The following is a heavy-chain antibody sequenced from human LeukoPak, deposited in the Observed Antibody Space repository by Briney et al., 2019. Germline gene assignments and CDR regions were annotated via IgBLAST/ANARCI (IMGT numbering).Heavy chain of an antibody. V-gene: IGHV4-61*02. J-gene: IGHJ5*02. D-gene: IGHD3-10*01. Sequence: SETLSLTCTVSGGSISSGSYYWSWIRQPAGKGLEWIGRIYTSGSTNYNPSLKSRVTISVDTSKNQFSLKLSSVTAADTAVYYCARHQRSGITMVRGVKPKKWFDPWGQGTLVTVSA. CDR2: IYTSGST. CDR1: GGSISSGSYY. CDR3: ARHQRSGITMVRGVKPKKWFDP.